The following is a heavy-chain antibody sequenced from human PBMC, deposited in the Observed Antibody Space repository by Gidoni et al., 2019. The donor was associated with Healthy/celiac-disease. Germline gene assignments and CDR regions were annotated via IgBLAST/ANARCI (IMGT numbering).Heavy chain of an antibody. CDR1: GGSISSYY. CDR2: IYYSGST. V-gene: IGHV4-59*01. J-gene: IGHJ4*02. Sequence: QVQLQESGPGLVKPSATLSLTCTVSGGSISSYYWSWIRQPPGKGLEWIGYIYYSGSTNYNPSLKSRVTISVDTSKNQFSLKLSSVTAADTAVYYCARDRGTSSDYWGQGTLVTVSS. CDR3: ARDRGTSSDY. D-gene: IGHD6-13*01.